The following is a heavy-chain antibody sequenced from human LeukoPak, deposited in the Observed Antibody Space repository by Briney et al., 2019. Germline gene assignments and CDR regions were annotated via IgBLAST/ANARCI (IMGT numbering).Heavy chain of an antibody. CDR3: ARVTEKQYLPFDS. J-gene: IGHJ4*02. D-gene: IGHD6-19*01. CDR2: TYYRSRWYN. V-gene: IGHV6-1*01. CDR1: GYSVSSNSAA. Sequence: SQTLSLTCAISGYSVSSNSAAWNWIRQSPSRGLEWLGRTYYRSRWYNGYALSVKSRITINPDTSKNQFSLQLNSVTPEDTAVYYCARVTEKQYLPFDSWGQGTLVTVSS.